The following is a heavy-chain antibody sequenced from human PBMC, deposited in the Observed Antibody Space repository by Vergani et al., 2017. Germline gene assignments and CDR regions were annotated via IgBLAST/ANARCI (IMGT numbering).Heavy chain of an antibody. V-gene: IGHV6-1*01. D-gene: IGHD1-1*01. J-gene: IGHJ6*03. CDR1: GDSVSSNSAA. CDR3: ARDFLTRVTTLDYYYMGV. Sequence: QVQLQQSGPGLVKPSQTLLLTCAISGDSVSSNSAAWNWIRQSPSRGLEWLGRTYYRSKWYNDYAVSVKSRITINPDTSKNQFSLQLNSVTPEDTAVYYCARDFLTRVTTLDYYYMGVWGKGTTVTVSS. CDR2: TYYRSKWYN.